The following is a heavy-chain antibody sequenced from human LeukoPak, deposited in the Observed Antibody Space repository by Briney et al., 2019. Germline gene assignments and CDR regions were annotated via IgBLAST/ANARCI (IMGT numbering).Heavy chain of an antibody. V-gene: IGHV3-30*02. CDR2: MRYEGSNK. CDR1: GFTFSSYG. Sequence: GGSLRLSCAASGFTFSSYGMHWVRQAPGKGLEWVAFMRYEGSNKYYADSVKGRFTISRDNSKNTLYLQMNSLRAEDTAVYYCAKDKYSSGWYYFDYWGQGTLVTVSS. D-gene: IGHD6-19*01. J-gene: IGHJ4*02. CDR3: AKDKYSSGWYYFDY.